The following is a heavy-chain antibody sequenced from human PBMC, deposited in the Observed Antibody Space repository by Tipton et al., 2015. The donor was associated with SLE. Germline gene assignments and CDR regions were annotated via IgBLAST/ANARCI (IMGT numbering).Heavy chain of an antibody. CDR1: GGSISSSSYY. J-gene: IGHJ5*02. V-gene: IGHV4-39*01. Sequence: TLSLTCTVSGGSISSSSYYWGWIRQPPGKGLEWIGSIYYSGSTYYNPSLKSRVTISVDTSKNQFSLKLSSVTAADTAVYYCARRGIAVAGRPSFDPWGQGTLVTVSS. CDR2: IYYSGST. CDR3: ARRGIAVAGRPSFDP. D-gene: IGHD6-19*01.